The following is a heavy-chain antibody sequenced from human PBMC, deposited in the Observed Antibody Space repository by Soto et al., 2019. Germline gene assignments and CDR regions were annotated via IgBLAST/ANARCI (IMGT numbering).Heavy chain of an antibody. J-gene: IGHJ4*02. CDR3: ARQMSNSDTGHYVYYFAC. Sequence: PGESLKISFKGSGYSFAGYWITWVRQRPVKGLEWLGRIDPSDSATNYSPSFRGQVTISGDRSISTVYLQWSSLQASDTAVYYCARQMSNSDTGHYVYYFACGVQGTLYRVSA. CDR1: GYSFAGYW. CDR2: IDPSDSAT. D-gene: IGHD3-9*01. V-gene: IGHV5-10-1*01.